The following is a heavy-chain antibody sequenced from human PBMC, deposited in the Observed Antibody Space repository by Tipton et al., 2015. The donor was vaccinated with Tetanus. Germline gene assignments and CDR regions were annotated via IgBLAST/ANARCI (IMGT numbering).Heavy chain of an antibody. Sequence: SLRLSCAASGFTFSSYAMSWVRQAPGKGLEWVSAISGSGGSTYYADSVKGRFTISRDNSKNTLYLQMNSLRAEDTAVYYCAKARGYYDILTGYYGDWYFDLWGRGTLVTVSS. J-gene: IGHJ2*01. CDR1: GFTFSSYA. V-gene: IGHV3-23*01. D-gene: IGHD3-9*01. CDR3: AKARGYYDILTGYYGDWYFDL. CDR2: ISGSGGST.